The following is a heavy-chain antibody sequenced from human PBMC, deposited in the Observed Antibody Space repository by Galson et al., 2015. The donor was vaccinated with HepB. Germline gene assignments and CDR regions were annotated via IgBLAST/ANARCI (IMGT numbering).Heavy chain of an antibody. CDR1: GGSISSGGYY. D-gene: IGHD3-9*01. CDR2: IYYSGGT. J-gene: IGHJ5*02. V-gene: IGHV4-31*03. Sequence: TLSLTCTVSGGSISSGGYYWSWIRQHPGKGLEWIGYIYYSGGTYYNPSLKSRVTISVDTSKNQFSLKLSSVTAADTAVYYCARDLHDYDILTGYPVNWFDPWGQGTLVTVSS. CDR3: ARDLHDYDILTGYPVNWFDP.